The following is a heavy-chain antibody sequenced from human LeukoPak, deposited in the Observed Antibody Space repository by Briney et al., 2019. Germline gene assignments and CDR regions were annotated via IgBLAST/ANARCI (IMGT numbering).Heavy chain of an antibody. V-gene: IGHV1-69*02. CDR1: GGTFSSYT. J-gene: IGHJ4*02. D-gene: IGHD3-10*01. CDR2: IIPILGIA. CDR3: ARAYGSEPYDY. Sequence: SVKVSCKASGGTFSSYTISWVRQAPGQGLEWMGGIIPILGIANYAQKFQGRVTITADKSTSTAYMELSSLGSEDTAVYYCARAYGSEPYDYWGQGTLVTVSS.